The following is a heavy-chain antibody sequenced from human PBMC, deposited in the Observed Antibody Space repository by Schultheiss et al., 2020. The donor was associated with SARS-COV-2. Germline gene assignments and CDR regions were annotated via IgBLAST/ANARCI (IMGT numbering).Heavy chain of an antibody. Sequence: SETLSLTCAVYGGSFSGYYWSWIRQPPGKGLEWIGEIYHSGSTNYNPSLKSRVTISVDKSKNQFSLKLSSVTAADTAVYYCARGSQDIVVVVAAPRYNWFDPWGQGTLVTVSS. J-gene: IGHJ5*02. CDR3: ARGSQDIVVVVAAPRYNWFDP. CDR2: IYHSGST. CDR1: GGSFSGYY. D-gene: IGHD2-15*01. V-gene: IGHV4-34*01.